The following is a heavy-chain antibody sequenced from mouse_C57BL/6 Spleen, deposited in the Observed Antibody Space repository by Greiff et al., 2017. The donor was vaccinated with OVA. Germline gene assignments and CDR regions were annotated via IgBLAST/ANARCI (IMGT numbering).Heavy chain of an antibody. V-gene: IGHV3-6*01. J-gene: IGHJ4*01. CDR1: GYSIPSCYY. Sequence: VQLQQSGPGLVKPSQSLSFTCSVIGYSIPSCYYWKWIRQLPGNKLEWMGYISYDGSNNYNPSLKNRIAITRQTSKNQFFLKLSSMTTEDTATFYCARDRTTVVATDYAMDYWGQGTSVTVSS. CDR3: ARDRTTVVATDYAMDY. CDR2: ISYDGSN. D-gene: IGHD1-1*01.